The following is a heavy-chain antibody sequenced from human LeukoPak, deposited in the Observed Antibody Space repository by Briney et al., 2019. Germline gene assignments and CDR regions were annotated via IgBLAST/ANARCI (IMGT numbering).Heavy chain of an antibody. Sequence: ASVTVSSTGSGYTFTTSMISCGRHAPGQGLEWMGWISAYNGNTNYAQKLQGRVTMTTDTATSTCYMELRSLRSDDTALSYGVRAGMRDLVLGAQGTRVTVSS. V-gene: IGHV1-18*01. CDR1: GYTFTTSM. J-gene: IGHJ1*01. CDR3: VRAGMRDLVL. CDR2: ISAYNGNT. D-gene: IGHD5-24*01.